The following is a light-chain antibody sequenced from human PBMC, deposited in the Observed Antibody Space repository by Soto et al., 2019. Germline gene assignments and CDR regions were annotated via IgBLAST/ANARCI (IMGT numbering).Light chain of an antibody. CDR2: EGS. CDR3: CSYAGNSTSDV. J-gene: IGLJ1*01. CDR1: SGDVGNYDL. V-gene: IGLV2-23*01. Sequence: SALTQPACVSGSPGQSITISWAGTSGDVGNYDLVSWYQQHPGKAPKLIIYEGSKRPSGLSNRFSGSKSGNTASLTISGLQAEDEAHYYCCSYAGNSTSDVLGTGTKGNVL.